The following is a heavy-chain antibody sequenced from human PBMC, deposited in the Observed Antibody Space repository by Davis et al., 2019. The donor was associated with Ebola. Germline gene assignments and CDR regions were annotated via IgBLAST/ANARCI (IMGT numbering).Heavy chain of an antibody. V-gene: IGHV3-30*18. Sequence: GESLKISCAASGFTFSSYGMHWVRQAPGKGLEWVAVISYDGSNKYYADSVKGRFTISRDNSKNTLYLQMNSLRAEDTAVYYCANGRMGFLSYMDVWGKGTTVTVSS. J-gene: IGHJ6*03. CDR2: ISYDGSNK. CDR1: GFTFSSYG. CDR3: ANGRMGFLSYMDV. D-gene: IGHD3-3*01.